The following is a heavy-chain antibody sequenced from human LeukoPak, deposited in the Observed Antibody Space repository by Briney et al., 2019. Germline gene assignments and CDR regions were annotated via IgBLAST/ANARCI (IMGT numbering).Heavy chain of an antibody. CDR3: ARGRDDSSGYYYGSYFDY. Sequence: SETLSLTCTVSGGSISSSSYYWGWIRQPPGKGLEWIGSIYYSGSTYYNPSLKSRVTISVDTSKNQFSLKLSSVTAADTAVYYCARGRDDSSGYYYGSYFDYWGQGTLVTVSS. CDR2: IYYSGST. D-gene: IGHD3-22*01. J-gene: IGHJ4*02. CDR1: GGSISSSSYY. V-gene: IGHV4-39*01.